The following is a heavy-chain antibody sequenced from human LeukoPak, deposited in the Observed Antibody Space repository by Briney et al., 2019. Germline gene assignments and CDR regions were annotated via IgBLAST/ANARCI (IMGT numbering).Heavy chain of an antibody. Sequence: GGSLRLSCAASGFTFSSYAMSWVRQAPGKGLEWVSAISASGDVTFYADSLRGRFTISRDNSKSTLYLQMNGLRAEDTAIFYCAKSLFTSATGTGRAFHIWGQGTRVTVSS. V-gene: IGHV3-23*01. CDR1: GFTFSSYA. D-gene: IGHD1-1*01. CDR2: ISASGDVT. J-gene: IGHJ3*02. CDR3: AKSLFTSATGTGRAFHI.